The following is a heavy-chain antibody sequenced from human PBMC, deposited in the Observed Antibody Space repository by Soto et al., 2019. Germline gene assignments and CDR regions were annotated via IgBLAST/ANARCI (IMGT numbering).Heavy chain of an antibody. CDR2: TYYRSKCYN. D-gene: IGHD6-13*01. V-gene: IGHV6-1*01. CDR3: ARELSSSRDYGMDV. CDR1: VDSVSSNSAA. Sequence: PSQTPSLTCAISVDSVSSNSAAWNWIRQSPSRGLEWLGRTYYRSKCYNDYAVSVKSRITINPDTSKNQFSLQLNSVTPEDTAVYYCARELSSSRDYGMDVWGQGTTVTVSS. J-gene: IGHJ6*02.